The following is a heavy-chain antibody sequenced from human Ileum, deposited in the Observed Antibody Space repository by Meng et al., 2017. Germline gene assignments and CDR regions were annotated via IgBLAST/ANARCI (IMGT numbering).Heavy chain of an antibody. Sequence: QVQLVQSGAEVKKPGASVKVSCKATGYIFTRYGIGWVRQAPGQGLEWMGWISAYSGNTKYAQKLQGRVTMTTDTSTSTAYMELRTLRSDDTAVYYCARDTVGTTLGDYWGQGTLVTVSS. J-gene: IGHJ4*02. D-gene: IGHD4-23*01. CDR3: ARDTVGTTLGDY. CDR1: GYIFTRYG. V-gene: IGHV1-18*01. CDR2: ISAYSGNT.